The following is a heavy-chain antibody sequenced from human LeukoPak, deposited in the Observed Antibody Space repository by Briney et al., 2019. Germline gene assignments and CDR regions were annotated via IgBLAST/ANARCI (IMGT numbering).Heavy chain of an antibody. J-gene: IGHJ4*02. CDR2: ISWNSGSI. V-gene: IGHV3-9*01. CDR3: AKDIRRGWFGELGFFDY. D-gene: IGHD3-10*01. Sequence: PGGSLRLSCAASGFTFDDYAMHWVRQAPGKGLEWVSGISWNSGSIGYADSVKGRFTISRDNAKNSLYLQMNSLRAEDTALYYCAKDIRRGWFGELGFFDYWGQGTLVTVSS. CDR1: GFTFDDYA.